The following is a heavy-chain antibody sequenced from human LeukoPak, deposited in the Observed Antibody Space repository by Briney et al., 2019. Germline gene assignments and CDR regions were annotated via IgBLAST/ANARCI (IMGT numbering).Heavy chain of an antibody. CDR1: GFTFSDYY. D-gene: IGHD3-3*01. Sequence: GGSLRLSCAASGFTFSDYYMSWIRQAPGKGLEWVSYISSSGSTIYYADSVKGRFTISRDNAKNSLYLQMNSLRAEDTAVYYCARGSLYDFWSGYYTGHYMDVWGKGTTVTVSS. J-gene: IGHJ6*03. V-gene: IGHV3-11*04. CDR2: ISSSGSTI. CDR3: ARGSLYDFWSGYYTGHYMDV.